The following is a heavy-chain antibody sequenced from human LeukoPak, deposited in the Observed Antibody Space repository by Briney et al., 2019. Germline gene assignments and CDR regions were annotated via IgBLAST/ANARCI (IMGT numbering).Heavy chain of an antibody. V-gene: IGHV3-30*04. J-gene: IGHJ4*02. CDR2: ISYDGSNK. Sequence: PGGSLRLFCAASGFTFSSYAMHWVRQAPGKGLEWVAVISYDGSNKYYADSVKGRFTISRDNSKNTLYLQMNSLRAEDTAVYYCARPMWGGSGSYLPLDYWGQGTLVTVSS. CDR3: ARPMWGGSGSYLPLDY. D-gene: IGHD3-10*01. CDR1: GFTFSSYA.